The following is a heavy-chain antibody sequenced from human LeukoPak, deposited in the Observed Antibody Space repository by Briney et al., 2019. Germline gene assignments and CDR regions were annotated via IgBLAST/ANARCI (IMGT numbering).Heavy chain of an antibody. D-gene: IGHD3-10*01. CDR3: ARRPLTMVRGVIITYFDY. V-gene: IGHV4-39*01. Sequence: SETLSLTCTVSGGSISSSSYYWGWIRQPPGKGLEWIGSIYYSGSTYYNPSLKSRVTISVDTSKNQFSLKLSSETAADTAVYYCARRPLTMVRGVIITYFDYWGQGTLVTVSS. J-gene: IGHJ4*02. CDR1: GGSISSSSYY. CDR2: IYYSGST.